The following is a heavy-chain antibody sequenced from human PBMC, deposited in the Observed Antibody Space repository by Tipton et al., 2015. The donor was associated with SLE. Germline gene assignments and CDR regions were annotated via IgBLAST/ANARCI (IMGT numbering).Heavy chain of an antibody. J-gene: IGHJ1*01. D-gene: IGHD3-22*01. V-gene: IGHV3-74*01. CDR3: ARGWLFPEYFQP. CDR1: GFTFSSYW. CDR2: INSDGSST. Sequence: SLRLSCAASGFTFSSYWMHWVRQAPGKGLVWVSRINSDGSSTSYADSVKGRFTISRDNAKNTLYLQMNSLRAEDTAVYYCARGWLFPEYFQPWGQGTLVTVSS.